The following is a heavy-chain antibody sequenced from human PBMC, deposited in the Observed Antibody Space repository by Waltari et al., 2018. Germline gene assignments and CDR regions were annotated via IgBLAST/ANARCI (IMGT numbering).Heavy chain of an antibody. CDR1: GGSFSGYY. J-gene: IGHJ6*03. CDR3: ARGAAMVTLYYYYYMDV. D-gene: IGHD5-18*01. CDR2: ITHSGST. V-gene: IGHV4-34*01. Sequence: QVQLQQWGAGLLKPSETLSLSCAVYGGSFSGYYWSWIRQPPGKGLEGNREITHSGSTNYNPSLKSRVTTSVDTSKNQFSLNLSSVTAADTAVYYCARGAAMVTLYYYYYMDVWGKGTTVTVSS.